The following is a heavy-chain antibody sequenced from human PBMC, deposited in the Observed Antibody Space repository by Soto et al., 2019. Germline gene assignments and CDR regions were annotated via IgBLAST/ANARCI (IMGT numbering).Heavy chain of an antibody. CDR1: GFTFSSYD. CDR2: IGTAGDT. CDR3: ARAGSASCSGGSCYLYYYGMDV. D-gene: IGHD2-15*01. V-gene: IGHV3-13*01. Sequence: QPGGSLRLSCAASGFTFSSYDMHWVRQATGKGLEWVSAIGTAGDTYYPGSVKGRFTISRGNAKNSLYLQMNSLRAGDTAVYYCARAGSASCSGGSCYLYYYGMDVWGQGTTVTVSS. J-gene: IGHJ6*02.